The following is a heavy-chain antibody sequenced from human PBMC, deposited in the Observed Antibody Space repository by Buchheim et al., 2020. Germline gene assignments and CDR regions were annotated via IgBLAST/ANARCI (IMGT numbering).Heavy chain of an antibody. Sequence: EVQLVESGGGLVQPGGSLRLSCAASGFTFSSYEMNWVRQAPGKGLEWVSYISSSGSTIYYADSVKGRFTISRDNAKNSLYLQMNSLRAEDTAVYYCARGIPHVGFLEWLLPDYWGQGTL. CDR2: ISSSGSTI. D-gene: IGHD3-3*01. CDR3: ARGIPHVGFLEWLLPDY. CDR1: GFTFSSYE. J-gene: IGHJ4*02. V-gene: IGHV3-48*03.